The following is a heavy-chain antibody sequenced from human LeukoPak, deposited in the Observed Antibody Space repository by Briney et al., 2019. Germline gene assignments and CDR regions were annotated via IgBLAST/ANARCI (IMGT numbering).Heavy chain of an antibody. D-gene: IGHD4-23*01. Sequence: GGSLRLSCAASGFTVSTNYMSWVRQAPGKGLEWVSIIYRGGNTYYADSVKDRFTISRDNAKNPLCLQMNTLRAEDTAVYYCARDLDFGGYSSFEYWGQGTLVTVSS. CDR1: GFTVSTNY. CDR3: ARDLDFGGYSSFEY. V-gene: IGHV3-66*01. CDR2: IYRGGNT. J-gene: IGHJ4*02.